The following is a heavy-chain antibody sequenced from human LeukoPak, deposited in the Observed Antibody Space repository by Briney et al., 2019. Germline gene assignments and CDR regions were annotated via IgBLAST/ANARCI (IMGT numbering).Heavy chain of an antibody. CDR1: GGTFGSYA. CDR3: ARSVGYYYGSGSLYYYGMDV. D-gene: IGHD3-10*01. J-gene: IGHJ6*04. Sequence: EASVKVSCTASGGTFGSYAISWVRQAPGQGLEWMGGIIPIFGTANYAQKFQGRVTITADESTSTAYMELSSLRSEDTAVYYCARSVGYYYGSGSLYYYGMDVWGKGTTVTVSS. V-gene: IGHV1-69*13. CDR2: IIPIFGTA.